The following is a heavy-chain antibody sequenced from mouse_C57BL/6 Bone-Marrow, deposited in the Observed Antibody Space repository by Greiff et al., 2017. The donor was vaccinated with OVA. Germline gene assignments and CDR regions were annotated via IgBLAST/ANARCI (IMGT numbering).Heavy chain of an antibody. CDR1: GYAFSSYW. CDR2: IYPGDGDT. D-gene: IGHD2-3*01. J-gene: IGHJ4*01. CDR3: ARWGPPLYDGYYDYAMDY. Sequence: QVQLQQSGAELVKPGASVKISCKASGYAFSSYWMNWVKQRPGKGLEWIGQIYPGDGDTNYNGKFKGKATLTADKSSSTAYMQLSSLTSEDSAVYFCARWGPPLYDGYYDYAMDYWGQGTSVTVSS. V-gene: IGHV1-80*01.